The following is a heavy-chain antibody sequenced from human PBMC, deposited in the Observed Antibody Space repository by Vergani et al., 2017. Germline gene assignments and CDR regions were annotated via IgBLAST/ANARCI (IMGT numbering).Heavy chain of an antibody. CDR2: NYYSGST. V-gene: IGHV4-59*01. CDR3: ARTVYDVWSGYTTVTYYYYMDV. Sequence: QVQLQESGPGLVKPSETLSLTCTVSGGSISSYYWSWIRQPPGKGLEWIGYNYYSGSTNYNPSLKSRVTISVDPSKNQFSLKLSSVTAADTAVYYCARTVYDVWSGYTTVTYYYYMDVWGKGTTVTVSS. D-gene: IGHD3-3*01. J-gene: IGHJ6*03. CDR1: GGSISSYY.